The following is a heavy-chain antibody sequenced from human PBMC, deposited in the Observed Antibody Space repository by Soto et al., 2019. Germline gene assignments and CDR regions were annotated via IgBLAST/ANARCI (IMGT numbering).Heavy chain of an antibody. CDR3: ARSTDDLDAFDI. CDR1: GFTFSSYS. D-gene: IGHD3-3*01. J-gene: IGHJ3*02. Sequence: GGSLRLSCAASGFTFSSYSMNWVRQAPGKGLEWVSSISSSSSYIYYADSVKGRFTISRDNAKNSLYLQMNSLRAEDTAVYYCARSTDDLDAFDIWGQGTMVTVSS. V-gene: IGHV3-21*01. CDR2: ISSSSSYI.